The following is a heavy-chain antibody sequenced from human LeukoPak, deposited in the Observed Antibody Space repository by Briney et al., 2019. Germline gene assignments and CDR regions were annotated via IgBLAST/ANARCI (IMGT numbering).Heavy chain of an antibody. Sequence: SETLSLTCTVSGGSISSGGYYWSWIRQHPGKGLEWIGYIYYSGSTYYNPSLKSRVTISVDTSKNQFSLKLSSVTAADTAVYYCASTYYDILTGYYSEHFDYWGQGTLVTVSS. CDR3: ASTYYDILTGYYSEHFDY. CDR1: GGSISSGGYY. V-gene: IGHV4-31*03. CDR2: IYYSGST. D-gene: IGHD3-9*01. J-gene: IGHJ4*02.